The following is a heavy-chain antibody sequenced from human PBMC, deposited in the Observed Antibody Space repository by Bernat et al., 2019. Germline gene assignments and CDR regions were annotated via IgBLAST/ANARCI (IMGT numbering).Heavy chain of an antibody. CDR1: GYTFTHHG. Sequence: QVQLVQSGTEVKKPGASVRVSCKTSGYTFTHHGIGWVRQAPGQGLEWLGWISGYNGDTIYAQRLQGGGTITTYAPTNTTYMELTSMRPDDTAVYYCARDPSNTSGWYAYFDSWGQGTLVTVSS. V-gene: IGHV1-18*01. D-gene: IGHD6-19*01. CDR3: ARDPSNTSGWYAYFDS. CDR2: ISGYNGDT. J-gene: IGHJ4*02.